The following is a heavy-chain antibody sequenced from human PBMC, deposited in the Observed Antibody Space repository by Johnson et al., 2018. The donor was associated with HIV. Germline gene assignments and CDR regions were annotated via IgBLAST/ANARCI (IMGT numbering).Heavy chain of an antibody. V-gene: IGHV3-30*18. J-gene: IGHJ3*02. Sequence: QVQLVESGGGVVQPGRSLRLSCAASGFTFSSYGMHWVRQAPGKGLEWVAVISYDGSEKYFADSVKGRFTISRDNSKNTLYLQMNSLRAEDTAVYYCAKEEGIAAAGGAFDIWGQGTMVTVSS. D-gene: IGHD6-13*01. CDR1: GFTFSSYG. CDR2: ISYDGSEK. CDR3: AKEEGIAAAGGAFDI.